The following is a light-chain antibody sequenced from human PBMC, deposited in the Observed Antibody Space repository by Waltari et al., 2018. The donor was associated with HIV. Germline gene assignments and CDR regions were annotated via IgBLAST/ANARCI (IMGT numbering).Light chain of an antibody. J-gene: IGLJ2*01. CDR3: QSYDSSLSGVV. Sequence: QSVLTQPPSVSGAPGQGVTISCSGRSANIGAGYARHWYRQLPGTAPKPLIYVNNKRPSGVPYRFSFSVSGRSASLAITVLQAEDEADYYCQSYDSSLSGVVFGGGTNLTVL. CDR1: SANIGAGYA. V-gene: IGLV1-40*01. CDR2: VNN.